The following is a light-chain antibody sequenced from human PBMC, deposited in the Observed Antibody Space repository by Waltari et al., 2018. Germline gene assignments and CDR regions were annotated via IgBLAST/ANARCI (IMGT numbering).Light chain of an antibody. CDR3: SSYTSSTTWV. CDR1: SSDIGTYDY. V-gene: IGLV2-14*01. J-gene: IGLJ3*02. Sequence: QSALTQAASVSASPGQSITISCTGTSSDIGTYDYLSWFQQYPGRAPKIMIYDVRNRPLGVSNRFSGSKSGITASLRISGLLAEDEAYYYCSSYTSSTTWVFGGGTKLTVL. CDR2: DVR.